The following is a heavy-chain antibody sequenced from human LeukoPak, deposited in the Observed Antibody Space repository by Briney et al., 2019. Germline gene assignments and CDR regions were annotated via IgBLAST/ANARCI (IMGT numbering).Heavy chain of an antibody. CDR1: GFIFGDYV. CDR2: INWNGGST. Sequence: PGGSLRLSCAASGFIFGDYVMYWVRQAPGKGLEWVSGINWNGGSTGYADSVKGRFTISRDNAKNSLYLQMNSLRAEDTALYYCARDSVTVTKGYDYWGQGTLVTVSS. J-gene: IGHJ4*02. V-gene: IGHV3-20*04. D-gene: IGHD4-17*01. CDR3: ARDSVTVTKGYDY.